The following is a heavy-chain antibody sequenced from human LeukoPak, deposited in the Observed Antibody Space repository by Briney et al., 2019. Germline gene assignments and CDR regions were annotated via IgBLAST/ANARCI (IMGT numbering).Heavy chain of an antibody. CDR1: GGSIASNY. Sequence: SETLSLTCIVSGGSIASNYWNWIRQPPGKGLEYIGYIYYTGGTNYNPSLKSRVTISVDTSKNQFSLKLTSVTAADTAVYFCAKYGNSGWVIDNWGQGTLVTVSS. V-gene: IGHV4-59*08. CDR2: IYYTGGT. CDR3: AKYGNSGWVIDN. D-gene: IGHD6-19*01. J-gene: IGHJ4*02.